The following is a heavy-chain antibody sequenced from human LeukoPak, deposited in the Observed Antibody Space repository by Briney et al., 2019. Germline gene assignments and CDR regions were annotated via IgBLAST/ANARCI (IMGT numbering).Heavy chain of an antibody. V-gene: IGHV3-7*01. CDR2: TKPDGSAE. D-gene: IGHD2-15*01. J-gene: IGHJ4*02. CDR3: ARDGGFNTNFDY. CDR1: GFTFRNYW. Sequence: PGGSLRLSCAASGFTFRNYWMGWVRQAPGKGLEWVANTKPDGSAEYYADSVRGRFTTSRDNANNFLYLQMNRLRAEDTAVYYCARDGGFNTNFDYWGQGTLVTVSS.